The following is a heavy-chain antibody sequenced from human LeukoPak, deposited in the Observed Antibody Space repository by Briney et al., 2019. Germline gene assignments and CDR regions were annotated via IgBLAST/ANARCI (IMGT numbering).Heavy chain of an antibody. CDR2: IIPILGTA. CDR1: GGTFSSYA. D-gene: IGHD5-18*01. V-gene: IGHV1-69*13. Sequence: SVKVSCKASGGTFSSYAISWVRQAPGQGLEWMGGIIPILGTANYAQKFQGRVTITADESTSTAYMELSSLRSVDTAVYYCATKRGYSYGSPHWGQGTLVTVSS. CDR3: ATKRGYSYGSPH. J-gene: IGHJ4*02.